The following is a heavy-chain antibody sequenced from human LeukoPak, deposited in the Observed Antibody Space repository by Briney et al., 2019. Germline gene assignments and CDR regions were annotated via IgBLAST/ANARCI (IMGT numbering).Heavy chain of an antibody. CDR2: IWYDGTEK. D-gene: IGHD3-22*01. J-gene: IGHJ5*02. CDR1: GLTFRNYA. CDR3: ARVNGPNSGYYYTLDL. V-gene: IGHV3-33*01. Sequence: GGSLRLSCAASGLTFRNYAMHWVRQAPGGGREGVAVIWYDGTEKYYAASVMGRFTISRDSSEKILYLKMNGLRTEDTGVYYCARVNGPNSGYYYTLDLWGQGTPVTVSS.